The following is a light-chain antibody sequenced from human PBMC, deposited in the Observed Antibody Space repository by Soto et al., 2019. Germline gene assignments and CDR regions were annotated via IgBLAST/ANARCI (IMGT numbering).Light chain of an antibody. CDR1: QSFRGL. CDR3: QQRHMWPIT. CDR2: DAY. J-gene: IGKJ5*01. V-gene: IGKV3-11*01. Sequence: EVVLTQSPVTLSLSLGERATLSCRASQSFRGLLAWYQQKPGQAPRLLIYDAYNRATGIPPRFSGSGSGTDFTLTISSLDTEDSTVYSCQQRHMWPITFGQGTRLEIK.